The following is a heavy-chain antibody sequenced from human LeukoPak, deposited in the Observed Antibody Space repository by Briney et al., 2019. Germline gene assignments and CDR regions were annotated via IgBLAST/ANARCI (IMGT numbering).Heavy chain of an antibody. Sequence: ASVKVSCKASGYTFSGFYMHWVRQAPGQGLEWMGWMNPNSGDTKYAPKVQGRVTMTRDMSISTAYMEVNRLTSDDTAVYYCARVEATVGFAFDIWGQGTMVTVSS. CDR2: MNPNSGDT. D-gene: IGHD2-21*02. CDR1: GYTFSGFY. CDR3: ARVEATVGFAFDI. V-gene: IGHV1-2*02. J-gene: IGHJ3*02.